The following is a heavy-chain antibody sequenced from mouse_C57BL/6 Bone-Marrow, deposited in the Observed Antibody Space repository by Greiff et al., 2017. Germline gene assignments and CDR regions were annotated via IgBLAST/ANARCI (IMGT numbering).Heavy chain of an antibody. J-gene: IGHJ2*01. D-gene: IGHD1-1*01. V-gene: IGHV1-18*01. Sequence: EVQLQQSGPELVKPGASVKIPCKASGYTFTDYNMDWVKQSHGKSLEWIGDINPNNGGTIYNQKFKGKATLTVDKSSSTAYMELRSLTSEDTAVYYCARTAYYYGSDPLDYWGQGTTLTVSS. CDR2: INPNNGGT. CDR1: GYTFTDYN. CDR3: ARTAYYYGSDPLDY.